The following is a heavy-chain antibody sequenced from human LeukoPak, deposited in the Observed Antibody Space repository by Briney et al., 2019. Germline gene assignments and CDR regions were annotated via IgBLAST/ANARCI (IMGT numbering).Heavy chain of an antibody. J-gene: IGHJ3*02. CDR2: IYYRGNT. Sequence: VXGXSIXXXXFSGXXXXQPXXXXXEWIGSIYYRGNTYYNPSLESRVTISADSSNNQFSLKLSSVTAADTAVYYCAYGGTGGYFDIWGQGTMVFVSS. CDR1: GXSIXXXXFS. D-gene: IGHD2-15*01. V-gene: IGHV4-39*07. CDR3: AYGGTGGYFDI.